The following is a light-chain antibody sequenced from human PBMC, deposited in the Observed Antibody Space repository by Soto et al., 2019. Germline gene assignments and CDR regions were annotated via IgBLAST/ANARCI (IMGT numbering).Light chain of an antibody. CDR1: SSDVGGYNY. Sequence: QSVLTQPASVSGSPGQSITISCTGTSSDVGGYNYVSWYQQHPGKAPNLMIYEVSHRPSGVSNRFSGSKSGNTASLTISGLQAEDEADYYCSSYTSSSTLGHVVFGGGTKLTVL. V-gene: IGLV2-14*01. CDR2: EVS. CDR3: SSYTSSSTLGHVV. J-gene: IGLJ2*01.